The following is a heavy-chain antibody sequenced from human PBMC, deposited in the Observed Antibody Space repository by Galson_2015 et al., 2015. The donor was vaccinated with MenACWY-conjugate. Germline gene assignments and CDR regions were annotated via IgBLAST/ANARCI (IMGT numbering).Heavy chain of an antibody. V-gene: IGHV3-11*06. Sequence: SLRLSCAASGFTFSAYYMNWVRHTPGKGLEWVSCISSNSRDTNYAESVRGRFTISRDKSKNTLYLQMNSLRAEDTAVYYCARAGVKIPGGVHHGLDAWGQGTTVTVSS. CDR2: ISSNSRDT. D-gene: IGHD3-3*01. CDR1: GFTFSAYY. CDR3: ARAGVKIPGGVHHGLDA. J-gene: IGHJ6*02.